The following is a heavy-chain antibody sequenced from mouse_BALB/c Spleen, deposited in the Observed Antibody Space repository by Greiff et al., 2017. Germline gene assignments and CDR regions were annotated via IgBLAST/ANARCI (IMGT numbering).Heavy chain of an antibody. D-gene: IGHD2-14*01. CDR2: ISYSGST. J-gene: IGHJ4*01. CDR1: GDSITSGY. CDR3: ARGGRYDDYYAMDY. Sequence: EVKVVESGPSLVKPSQTLSLTCSVTGDSITSGYWNWIRKFPGNKLEYMGYISYSGSTYYNPSLKSRISITRDTSKNQYYLQLNSVTTEDTATYYCARGGRYDDYYAMDYWGQGTSVTVSS. V-gene: IGHV3-8*02.